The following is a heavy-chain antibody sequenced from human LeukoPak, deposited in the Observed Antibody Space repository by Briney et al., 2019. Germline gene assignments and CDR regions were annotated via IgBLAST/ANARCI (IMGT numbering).Heavy chain of an antibody. Sequence: SETLSLTCTVSGGSISSSSYYWGWIRQPPGKGLEGSGSIYYSGSTYYNPSLKSRVTISVDTSKNQFSLKLSSVTAADTAVYYCARHKGPIDVGPRDAFDIWGQGTMVTVSS. CDR3: ARHKGPIDVGPRDAFDI. D-gene: IGHD3/OR15-3a*01. J-gene: IGHJ3*02. CDR1: GGSISSSSYY. V-gene: IGHV4-39*01. CDR2: IYYSGST.